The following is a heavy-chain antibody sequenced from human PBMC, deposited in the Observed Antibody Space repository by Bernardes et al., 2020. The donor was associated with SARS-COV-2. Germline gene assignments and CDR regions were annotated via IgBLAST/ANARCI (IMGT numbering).Heavy chain of an antibody. V-gene: IGHV3-15*01. J-gene: IGHJ4*02. CDR2: IKSKADGGTA. Sequence: GSLSLSCAASGFTFSHAWMSWVRPAPGKGLEWVGRIKSKADGGTADYGTPVKGRFTISRDDSKNTLYLQMDSLKTEDTAVYYCSTEKPSITAAGHPRISFYWGQGTLVTVSS. CDR3: STEKPSITAAGHPRISFY. D-gene: IGHD6-13*01. CDR1: GFTFSHAW.